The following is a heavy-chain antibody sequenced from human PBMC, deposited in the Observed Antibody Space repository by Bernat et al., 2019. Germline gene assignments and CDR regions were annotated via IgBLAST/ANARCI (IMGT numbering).Heavy chain of an antibody. J-gene: IGHJ4*02. CDR1: GFTLSHYA. CDR2: ISFDGREQ. D-gene: IGHD3-16*02. V-gene: IGHV3-30*15. Sequence: QVQLVQSGGGVVQPGKSLRLSCAASGFTLSHYAVHWVRQAPGKGLEWVAVISFDGREQYYVDSVKGRFTISRDNSKNTLFLQMSSLRVDDTGVYYCARVRYPSTTIPAGFYFDFWGQGTLVTVSS. CDR3: ARVRYPSTTIPAGFYFDF.